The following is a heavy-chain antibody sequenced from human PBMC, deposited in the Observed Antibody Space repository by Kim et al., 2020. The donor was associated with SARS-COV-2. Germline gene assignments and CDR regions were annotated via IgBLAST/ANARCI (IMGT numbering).Heavy chain of an antibody. D-gene: IGHD2-2*01. CDR2: INAGNGNT. CDR3: ARASSYCSSTSCYPAGFDP. V-gene: IGHV1-3*01. J-gene: IGHJ5*02. CDR1: GYTFTSYA. Sequence: ASVKVSCKASGYTFTSYAMHWVRQAPGQRLEWMGWINAGNGNTKYSQKFQGRVTITRDTSASTAYMELSSLRSEDTAVYYCARASSYCSSTSCYPAGFDPWGKGTLVTVSS.